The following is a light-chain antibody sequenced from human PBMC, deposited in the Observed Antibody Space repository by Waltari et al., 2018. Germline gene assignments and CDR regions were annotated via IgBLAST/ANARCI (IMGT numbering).Light chain of an antibody. CDR2: STN. V-gene: IGLV1-44*01. J-gene: IGLJ2*01. Sequence: QSVLTQPPSASGTPGQRVTISCSGSSSNIGVNTLTWYQHLPGTAPKLLIYSTNLRPSGVPDRFSGSKSGTSASLAISGLQSEDEADYYCAAWDDSLNGYVVFGGGTKLTVL. CDR3: AAWDDSLNGYVV. CDR1: SSNIGVNT.